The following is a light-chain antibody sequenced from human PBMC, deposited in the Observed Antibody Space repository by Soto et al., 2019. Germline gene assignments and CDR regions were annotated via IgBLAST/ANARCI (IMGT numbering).Light chain of an antibody. CDR3: QQYYSTPPA. J-gene: IGKJ1*01. CDR1: QSVLYSSKDKNY. V-gene: IGKV4-1*01. CDR2: WAT. Sequence: DIVMTQSPDSLTVSLGERATVNCKSSQSVLYSSKDKNYLAWYQQKPGQPPRLLIYWATSRDSGVPDRFSGSGSGTDFTLTISSLQADDVAVYYCQQYYSTPPAFGQGTKVEIK.